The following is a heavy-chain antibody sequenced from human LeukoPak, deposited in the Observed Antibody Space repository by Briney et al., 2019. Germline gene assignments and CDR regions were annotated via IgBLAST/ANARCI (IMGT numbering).Heavy chain of an antibody. J-gene: IGHJ2*01. CDR2: INYNGRT. Sequence: PSETLSLTCGVSGGSISSTNWYSWVRQPPGQGLEWIGIINYNGRTYYSPSLKSRLSISIDTSRNTVSLTLISVTAADTAVFYCARQYGGGAWYLDLWGRGTLVTVSS. CDR1: GGSISSTNWY. V-gene: IGHV4-39*01. D-gene: IGHD1-26*01. CDR3: ARQYGGGAWYLDL.